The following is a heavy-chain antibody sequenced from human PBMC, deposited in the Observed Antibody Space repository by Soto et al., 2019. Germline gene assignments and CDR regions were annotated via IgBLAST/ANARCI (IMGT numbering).Heavy chain of an antibody. V-gene: IGHV1-18*04. J-gene: IGHJ3*01. CDR3: ARFRYCSGGSCYSPLSDPFDF. CDR1: GYTFTSYG. Sequence: AAVKVSCKASGYTFTSYGISWVRQAPGQGXEWMGWISAYNGNTDYAQKFQGRVTMTTDTSPSTAYMELRSLRFDDTAVYYCARFRYCSGGSCYSPLSDPFDFWGQGTMVTVSS. CDR2: ISAYNGNT. D-gene: IGHD2-15*01.